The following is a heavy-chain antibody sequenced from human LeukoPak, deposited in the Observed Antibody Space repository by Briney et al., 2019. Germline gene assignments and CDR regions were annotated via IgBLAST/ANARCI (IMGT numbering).Heavy chain of an antibody. CDR2: IYTRGST. D-gene: IGHD3-10*01. J-gene: IGHJ5*01. CDR3: ATDGMVRGPDAWFDS. CDR1: GGSISSGRYY. V-gene: IGHV4-61*02. Sequence: SQTLSLTCNVSGGSISSGRYYWSWIRQPAGKGLEWIGRIYTRGSTNYNPSLKSRVTMSVDTSKNQFSLKLSSVTAADTAVYYCATDGMVRGPDAWFDSWGQGTLVTVSS.